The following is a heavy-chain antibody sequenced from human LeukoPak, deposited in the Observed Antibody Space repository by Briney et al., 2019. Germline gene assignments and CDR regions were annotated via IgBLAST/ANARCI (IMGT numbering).Heavy chain of an antibody. J-gene: IGHJ4*02. CDR2: ISGSGDTT. CDR1: GFTFSSYA. Sequence: GGSLRLSCAASGFTFSSYAMNWVRQAPGKGIAWVSFISGSGDTTYYADSVKGRFTISRDNSKNTLYLQMNSLRAEDTAVYYCAKSRGESRGASNYWGQGTLVTVSS. V-gene: IGHV3-23*01. D-gene: IGHD1-26*01. CDR3: AKSRGESRGASNY.